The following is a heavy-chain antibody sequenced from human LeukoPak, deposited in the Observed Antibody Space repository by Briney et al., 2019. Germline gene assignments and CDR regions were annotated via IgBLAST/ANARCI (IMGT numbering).Heavy chain of an antibody. Sequence: GGSLRLSCAASGFTFSSYGMHWVRQAPGKGLEWVAVIWYDGSNKYYADSVKGRFTISRDNSKNTLYLQMNSLRAEDTAVYYCARDHYSSSWYVAPLGYWGQGTLVTVSS. D-gene: IGHD6-13*01. CDR3: ARDHYSSSWYVAPLGY. CDR2: IWYDGSNK. V-gene: IGHV3-33*01. CDR1: GFTFSSYG. J-gene: IGHJ4*02.